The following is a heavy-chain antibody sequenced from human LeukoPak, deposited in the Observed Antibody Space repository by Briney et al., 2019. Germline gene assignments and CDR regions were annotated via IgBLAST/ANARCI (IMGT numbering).Heavy chain of an antibody. J-gene: IGHJ6*03. CDR1: GYTLTELS. D-gene: IGHD3-9*01. Sequence: GASVKVSCKVSGYTLTELSMHWVRQAPGKGLEWMGGFDPEDGETIYAQKFQGRVTMTEDTSTDTAYMDLSSLRSEDTAVYYCATGIKDQYYDILTGYRYYMDVWGKGTTVTVSS. CDR2: FDPEDGET. CDR3: ATGIKDQYYDILTGYRYYMDV. V-gene: IGHV1-24*01.